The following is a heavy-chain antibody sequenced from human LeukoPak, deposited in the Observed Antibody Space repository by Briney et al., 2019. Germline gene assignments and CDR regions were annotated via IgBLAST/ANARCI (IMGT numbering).Heavy chain of an antibody. V-gene: IGHV3-21*04. J-gene: IGHJ4*02. D-gene: IGHD4-17*01. Sequence: AGTLSLSCAASGFTFSSYSMNWVRQAPGKGLEWVSSISSSSSYIYYADSAKGRFTISRDNAKNSLYLQMNSLRAEDTAVYYCARVLSTVTTGWTWGYWGQGTLVTVSS. CDR1: GFTFSSYS. CDR3: ARVLSTVTTGWTWGY. CDR2: ISSSSSYI.